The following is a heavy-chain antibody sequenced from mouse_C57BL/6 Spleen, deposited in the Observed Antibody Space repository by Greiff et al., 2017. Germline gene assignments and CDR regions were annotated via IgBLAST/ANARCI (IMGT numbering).Heavy chain of an antibody. Sequence: QVQLQQPGAELVKPGASVKMSCKASGYTFTSYWITWVKQRPGQGLEWIGDIYPGSGSTNYNEKFKSKATLTVDTSSSTAYMQLSSLTSEDSAVYYCARSYYDYGPFAYWGQGTLVTVSA. J-gene: IGHJ3*01. CDR1: GYTFTSYW. V-gene: IGHV1-55*01. CDR3: ARSYYDYGPFAY. D-gene: IGHD2-4*01. CDR2: IYPGSGST.